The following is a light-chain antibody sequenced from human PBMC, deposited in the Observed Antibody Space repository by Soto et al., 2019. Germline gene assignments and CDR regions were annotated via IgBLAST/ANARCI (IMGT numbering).Light chain of an antibody. J-gene: IGKJ4*01. CDR2: DAS. CDR1: QSCRSF. Sequence: EIVLTQSPATLSLSPGERATLSCRASQSCRSFLGWYQQKPGQAPRLLIHDASSRATGIPARFSGSGSGTDFTLTISSLEPEDFAIYYCQQRSAWPLTFGGGTKVEIK. V-gene: IGKV3-11*01. CDR3: QQRSAWPLT.